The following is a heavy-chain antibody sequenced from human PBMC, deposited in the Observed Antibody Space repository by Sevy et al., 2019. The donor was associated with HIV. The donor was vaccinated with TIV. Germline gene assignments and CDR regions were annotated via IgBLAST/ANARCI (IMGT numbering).Heavy chain of an antibody. CDR1: GFSFNSYD. J-gene: IGHJ6*02. D-gene: IGHD3-10*01. Sequence: GGSLRLSCTASGFSFNSYDMNWVRQAPGKGLEWVSSISSVSTIIYYGDSVRGRFSIPRDNAKKSLYLQMNSLRVEDTAVYYCARVVAYVSGDYDKYYYDLDVWGQGTAVTVSS. CDR3: ARVVAYVSGDYDKYYYDLDV. V-gene: IGHV3-21*01. CDR2: ISSVSTII.